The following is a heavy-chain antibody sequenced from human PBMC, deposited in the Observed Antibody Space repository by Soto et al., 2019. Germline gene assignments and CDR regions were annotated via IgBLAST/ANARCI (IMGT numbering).Heavy chain of an antibody. Sequence: GASVKVSCKASGGTFSSYAISWVRQAPGQGLEWMGGIIPIFGTANYAQKFQGRVTITADESTSTAYMELNSLGAEDTALYYCVRDQLFFYDFSGRPVNGFDLWGQGTMVTVSS. D-gene: IGHD3-16*01. CDR2: IIPIFGTA. V-gene: IGHV1-69*13. CDR1: GGTFSSYA. CDR3: VRDQLFFYDFSGRPVNGFDL. J-gene: IGHJ3*01.